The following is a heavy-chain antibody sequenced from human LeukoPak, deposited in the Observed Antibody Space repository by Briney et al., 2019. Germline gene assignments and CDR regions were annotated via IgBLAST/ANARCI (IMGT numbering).Heavy chain of an antibody. D-gene: IGHD3-22*01. J-gene: IGHJ5*02. CDR2: IYPGDSDT. CDR1: GYTFTSYG. Sequence: ASVKVSCKASGYTFTSYGISWVRQMPGKGLEWMGIIYPGDSDTRYSPSFQGQVTISADKSISTAYLQWSSLKASDTAMYYCARHRYYYDSSGTNWFDPWGQGTLVTVSS. CDR3: ARHRYYYDSSGTNWFDP. V-gene: IGHV5-51*01.